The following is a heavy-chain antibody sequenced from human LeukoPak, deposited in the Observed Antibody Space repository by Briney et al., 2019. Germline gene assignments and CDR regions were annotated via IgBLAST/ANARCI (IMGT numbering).Heavy chain of an antibody. J-gene: IGHJ6*03. CDR3: AREIHGSGSYYTEYYYYYYYMDV. Sequence: GGSLRLSCAASGFTFSSYWMSWVRQAPGKGLEWVANIKQDGSEKYYVDSVKGRFTISRDNAKNSLYLQMNSLRAEDTAVYYCAREIHGSGSYYTEYYYYYYYMDVWGKGTTVTVSS. CDR2: IKQDGSEK. V-gene: IGHV3-7*01. D-gene: IGHD3-10*01. CDR1: GFTFSSYW.